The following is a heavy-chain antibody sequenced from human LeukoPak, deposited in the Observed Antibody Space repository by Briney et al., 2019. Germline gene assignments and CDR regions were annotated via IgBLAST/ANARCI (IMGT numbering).Heavy chain of an antibody. Sequence: SETLSLTCTVSGGSISSYYWSWIRQPPGKGLEWIGFIYTSGSTNYNPSLKSRVTISVDTSKNRFSLKLSSVTAADTAVYYCASSYSGSYHSVDYWGQGTLVTVSS. CDR2: IYTSGST. CDR3: ASSYSGSYHSVDY. D-gene: IGHD1-26*01. CDR1: GGSISSYY. V-gene: IGHV4-4*09. J-gene: IGHJ4*02.